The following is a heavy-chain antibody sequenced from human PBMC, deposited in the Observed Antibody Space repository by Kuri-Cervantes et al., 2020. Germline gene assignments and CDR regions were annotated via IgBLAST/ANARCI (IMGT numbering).Heavy chain of an antibody. V-gene: IGHV3-33*01. CDR2: IWYDGSNK. D-gene: IGHD6-19*01. Sequence: GESLKISCAASGFTFSSYGMHWVRQAPGKGLEWVAVIWYDGSNKYYADSVKGRFTISRDNSKNTPYLQMNSLRAEDTAVYYCARGIAVAGLDYWGQGTLVTVSS. CDR1: GFTFSSYG. J-gene: IGHJ4*02. CDR3: ARGIAVAGLDY.